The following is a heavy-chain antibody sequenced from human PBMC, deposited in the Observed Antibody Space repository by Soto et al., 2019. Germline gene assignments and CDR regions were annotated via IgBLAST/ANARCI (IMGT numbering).Heavy chain of an antibody. Sequence: ASVKVSCKASGYTFTSYGISWVRQAPGQGLEWMGWISAYNGNTNYAQKLQGRVTMTTDTSTSTAYMELRSLRSDDTAVYYCARALYSSSFYWFAPWGQGTLVTVSS. V-gene: IGHV1-18*04. CDR1: GYTFTSYG. CDR3: ARALYSSSFYWFAP. CDR2: ISAYNGNT. D-gene: IGHD6-6*01. J-gene: IGHJ5*02.